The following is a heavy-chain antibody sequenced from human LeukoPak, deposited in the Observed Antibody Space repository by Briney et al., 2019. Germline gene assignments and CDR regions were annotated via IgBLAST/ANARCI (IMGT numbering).Heavy chain of an antibody. CDR1: RGSISGYY. Sequence: SETLSLTCSVSRGSISGYYWSWLRQPPGKGLEWIGYIHYSGSTNYNPSLKSRVTISVDTSKNQFSLKLSSVTAADTAMYYCARLLYYGSGSYYNWFDPWGQGTLVTVSS. CDR2: IHYSGST. D-gene: IGHD3-10*01. J-gene: IGHJ5*02. CDR3: ARLLYYGSGSYYNWFDP. V-gene: IGHV4-59*08.